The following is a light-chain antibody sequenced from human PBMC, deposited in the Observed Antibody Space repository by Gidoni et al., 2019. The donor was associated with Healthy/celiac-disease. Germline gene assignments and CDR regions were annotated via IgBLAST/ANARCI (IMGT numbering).Light chain of an antibody. CDR1: QSISSY. CDR2: GAS. J-gene: IGKJ2*01. V-gene: IGKV1-39*01. Sequence: DIQMTQSPSSLSASVGYRVTITCRASQSISSYLNWYQQKPGKAPKLLIYGASSLQSGVPSRFSGSGSGTDFTLTISSLQPEDFATYYCQQSYSTPPTFGQGTKLEIK. CDR3: QQSYSTPPT.